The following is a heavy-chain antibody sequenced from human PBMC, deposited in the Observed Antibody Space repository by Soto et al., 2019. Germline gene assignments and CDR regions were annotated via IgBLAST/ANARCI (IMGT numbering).Heavy chain of an antibody. CDR3: AREGYSGFPGILFDY. D-gene: IGHD5-12*01. J-gene: IGHJ4*02. CDR1: GGSISSGGYY. V-gene: IGHV4-31*03. Sequence: SETLSLTCTVSGGSISSGGYYWSWIRQHPGKGLEWIGYIYYSGSTYYNPPLKSRVTISVDTSKNQFSLKLSSVTAADTAVYYCAREGYSGFPGILFDYWGQGTLVTVSS. CDR2: IYYSGST.